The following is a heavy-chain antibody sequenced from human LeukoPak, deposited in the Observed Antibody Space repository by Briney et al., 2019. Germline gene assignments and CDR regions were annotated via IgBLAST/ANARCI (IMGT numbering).Heavy chain of an antibody. J-gene: IGHJ4*02. D-gene: IGHD3-22*01. CDR1: GFSFSTYS. CDR2: IRSSGSTI. V-gene: IGHV3-48*02. Sequence: GGSLRLSCAASGFSFSTYSMDWVRQAPGKGLEWVSYIRSSGSTIYYADSVKGRFTISRDNAKNSLYLQMNSLRDEDTAVYYCARDPAHSSGPFDCWGQGTLVTVSS. CDR3: ARDPAHSSGPFDC.